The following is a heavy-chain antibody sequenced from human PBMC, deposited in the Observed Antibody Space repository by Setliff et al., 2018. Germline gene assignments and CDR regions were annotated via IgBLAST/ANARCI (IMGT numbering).Heavy chain of an antibody. V-gene: IGHV4-4*07. Sequence: SETLSLTCTVSGGSISSYYWSWIRQPAGKGLEWIGRIYTSGSANYNPSLKSRVTMSIDTSKNQFSLKLNSVTAADMAVYYCARAGVLWFGEFTYFDYWGRGTLVTVSS. CDR2: IYTSGSA. CDR1: GGSISSYY. J-gene: IGHJ4*02. D-gene: IGHD3-10*01. CDR3: ARAGVLWFGEFTYFDY.